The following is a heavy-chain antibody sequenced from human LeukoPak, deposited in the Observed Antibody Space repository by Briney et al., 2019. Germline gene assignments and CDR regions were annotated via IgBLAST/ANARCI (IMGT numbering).Heavy chain of an antibody. J-gene: IGHJ3*02. CDR1: GYTFTGYY. D-gene: IGHD1-14*01. Sequence: GASVKVSCKASGYTFTGYYIHWVRQAPGQGLEWMGWINPNSGGTNYAQKFQGRVTMTRDTSISTAYMELSRLRSDDTAVYYCARDQGNAVTAGWRRGYAFDIWGQGTMVTVSS. CDR3: ARDQGNAVTAGWRRGYAFDI. CDR2: INPNSGGT. V-gene: IGHV1-2*02.